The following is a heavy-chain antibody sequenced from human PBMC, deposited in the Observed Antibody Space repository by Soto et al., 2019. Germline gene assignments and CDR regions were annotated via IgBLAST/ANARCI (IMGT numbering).Heavy chain of an antibody. CDR1: GFTFSNYS. CDR2: ITTSSSYM. J-gene: IGHJ5*02. CDR3: ATSQRVRLEGDSKWFDP. V-gene: IGHV3-21*01. Sequence: EVQLVESGGGLVKPGGSLRLSCVASGFTFSNYSLKWVRQAPGKGLEWVSSITTSSSYMYYADSVKGRFTISRDNAKRSLYLQMKSLRAEDTAVYYCATSQRVRLEGDSKWFDPWGRGTLVTVSS. D-gene: IGHD2-2*01.